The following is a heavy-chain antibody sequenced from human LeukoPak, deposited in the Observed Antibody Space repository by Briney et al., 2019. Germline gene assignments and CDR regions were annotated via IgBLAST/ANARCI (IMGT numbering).Heavy chain of an antibody. Sequence: GESLKISCKGSGYSFSTYWIGWVRQMPGKGLECMGVIYPSDSDSRYSPSFQGQVTISADKSIGTAYLQWSSLKASDTAMYYCASYNRGFFDYWGQGTLVTVSS. CDR3: ASYNRGFFDY. CDR1: GYSFSTYW. V-gene: IGHV5-51*01. CDR2: IYPSDSDS. J-gene: IGHJ4*02. D-gene: IGHD1-14*01.